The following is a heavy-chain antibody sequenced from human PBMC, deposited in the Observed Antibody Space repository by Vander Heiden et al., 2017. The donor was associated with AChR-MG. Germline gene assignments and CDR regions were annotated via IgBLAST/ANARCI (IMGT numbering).Heavy chain of an antibody. CDR2: IWSDGSDK. V-gene: IGHV3-33*01. CDR3: ARDSDDSSMALSSDFDF. D-gene: IGHD3-16*01. CDR1: GFTFSNYG. J-gene: IGHJ4*02. Sequence: QVQLVESGGGVVQPGRSLRLSCAASGFTFSNYGMHWVRPAPGKGLEWVAFIWSDGSDKNSADSVKGRFTISRDNSKNKVYLQMNSLRAEDTAVYYCARDSDDSSMALSSDFDFWGQGTLVTVSS.